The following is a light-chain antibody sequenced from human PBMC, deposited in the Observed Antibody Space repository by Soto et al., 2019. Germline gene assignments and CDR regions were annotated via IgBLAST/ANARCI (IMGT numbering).Light chain of an antibody. CDR3: QVRDVWPT. V-gene: IGKV3-11*01. J-gene: IGKJ1*01. Sequence: IVLTQSPATLSLSPGERAALSCRASQSVSTSLAWYQHKPGQAPRLIIYDASKRAPGIPARFSGSGSGTDFTLTISSPGPEDFAVYYCQVRDVWPTFGQGTKVEIK. CDR1: QSVSTS. CDR2: DAS.